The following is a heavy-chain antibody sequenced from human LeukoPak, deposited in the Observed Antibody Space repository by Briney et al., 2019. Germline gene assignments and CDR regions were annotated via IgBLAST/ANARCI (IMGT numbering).Heavy chain of an antibody. CDR2: IRYDGSNK. J-gene: IGHJ4*02. V-gene: IGHV3-30*02. CDR1: GFTFSSYG. Sequence: GGSLRLSCAASGFTFSSYGMHWVRQAPGKGLEWVVFIRYDGSNKYYADSVKGRFTISRDNSKNTLYLQMNSLRAEDTAVYYCAKAYCSSTSCYIDYWGQGTLVTVSS. D-gene: IGHD2-2*01. CDR3: AKAYCSSTSCYIDY.